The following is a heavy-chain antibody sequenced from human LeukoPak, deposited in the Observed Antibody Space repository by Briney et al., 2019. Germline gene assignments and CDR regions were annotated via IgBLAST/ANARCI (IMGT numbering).Heavy chain of an antibody. D-gene: IGHD3-10*01. V-gene: IGHV3-11*01. CDR2: ISSSGTTI. J-gene: IGHJ4*02. Sequence: KTGESLRLSCAASGFTFSDYYMSWIRQPPGKGLEWVSYISSSGTTIYYADSVRGRFTVSRDNAKNSLYLQMDSLSAEDTAVYYCASLRGVNRWGQGTLVTVSS. CDR3: ASLRGVNR. CDR1: GFTFSDYY.